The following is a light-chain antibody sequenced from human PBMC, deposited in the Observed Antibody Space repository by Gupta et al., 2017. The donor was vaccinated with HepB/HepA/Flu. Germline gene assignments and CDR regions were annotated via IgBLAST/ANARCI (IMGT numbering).Light chain of an antibody. J-gene: IGKJ2*01. Sequence: INCKSSQNILYSPNNENYLAWYQQKPGQPPKLLIYWASSRESEVPDRFSGSGSATDFTLTISSLQTEDVAVYYCHQYNAIPFTFGQGTKMEIK. CDR3: HQYNAIPFT. V-gene: IGKV4-1*01. CDR1: QNILYSPNNENY. CDR2: WAS.